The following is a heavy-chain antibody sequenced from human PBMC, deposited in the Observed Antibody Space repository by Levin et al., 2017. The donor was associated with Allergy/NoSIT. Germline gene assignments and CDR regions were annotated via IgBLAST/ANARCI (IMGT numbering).Heavy chain of an antibody. Sequence: NASETLSLTCAVYGGSFSGYYWTWIRQPPGKGLEWIGEINHSGITNYNPSLQSRVTISVDTSKNQFSLNVTSVTTADTAVYYCANYFYASGTSKRFDPWGQGTLVTVSS. V-gene: IGHV4-34*01. CDR1: GGSFSGYY. CDR3: ANYFYASGTSKRFDP. J-gene: IGHJ5*02. D-gene: IGHD3-10*01. CDR2: INHSGIT.